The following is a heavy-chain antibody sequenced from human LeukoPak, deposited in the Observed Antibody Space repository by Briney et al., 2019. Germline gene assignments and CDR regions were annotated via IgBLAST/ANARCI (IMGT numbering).Heavy chain of an antibody. CDR2: IYHSGST. V-gene: IGHV4-38-2*01. CDR3: ARVVGSSWYCFDY. D-gene: IGHD6-13*01. Sequence: SETLSLTRAVSGYSISSGYYWGWIRQPPGKGLEWIGSIYHSGSTYYNPSLKSRVTISVDTSKNQFSLKLSSVTAADTAVYYCARVVGSSWYCFDYWGQGTLVTVS. J-gene: IGHJ4*02. CDR1: GYSISSGYY.